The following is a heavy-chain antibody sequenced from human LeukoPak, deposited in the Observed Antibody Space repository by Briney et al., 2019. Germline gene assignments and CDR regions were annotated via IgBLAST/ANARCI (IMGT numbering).Heavy chain of an antibody. Sequence: SVKVSCKASGGTFSSYAISWVRQAPGQGLEWMGGIIPIFGTANYAQKFQGRVTITADKFTSTAYMELSSLRSEDTAVYYCASWQMTTVTTLAFDIWGQGTMVTVSS. V-gene: IGHV1-69*06. D-gene: IGHD4-17*01. CDR2: IIPIFGTA. CDR3: ASWQMTTVTTLAFDI. CDR1: GGTFSSYA. J-gene: IGHJ3*02.